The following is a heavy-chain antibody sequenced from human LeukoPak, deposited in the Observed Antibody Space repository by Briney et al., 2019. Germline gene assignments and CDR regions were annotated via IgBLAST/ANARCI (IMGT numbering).Heavy chain of an antibody. D-gene: IGHD3-3*01. J-gene: IGHJ4*02. CDR3: NIRSGKLTYYDFWSGTPYFDY. V-gene: IGHV1-69*05. Sequence: GASVKVSCKASGGTFSSYAISWVRQAPGQGLEWMGGIIPIFGTANYAQKFQGRVTITTDESTSTAYMELSSLRSEDTAVYYCNIRSGKLTYYDFWSGTPYFDYWGQGTLVTVSS. CDR2: IIPIFGTA. CDR1: GGTFSSYA.